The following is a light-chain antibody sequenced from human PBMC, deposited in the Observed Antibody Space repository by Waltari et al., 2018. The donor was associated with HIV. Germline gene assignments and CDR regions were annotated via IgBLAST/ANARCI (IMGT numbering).Light chain of an antibody. J-gene: IGLJ2*01. CDR2: EVT. CDR3: SSYGGSNNLL. V-gene: IGLV2-8*01. CDR1: SSDIGAYHA. Sequence: QSALTQPPSASGSPGQSVAISCSGTSSDIGAYHAVSWYPHHPGKAPKLIIYEVTKRPAGVPDLFSGSKSGNTASLTVSGLQAEDEGDYYCSSYGGSNNLLFGGGTKVTVL.